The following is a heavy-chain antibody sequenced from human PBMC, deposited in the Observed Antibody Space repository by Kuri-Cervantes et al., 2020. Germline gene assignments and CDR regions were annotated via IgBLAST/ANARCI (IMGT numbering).Heavy chain of an antibody. V-gene: IGHV3-48*01. CDR1: GFTFSSYA. D-gene: IGHD6-13*01. Sequence: GESLKISCAASGFTFSSYAMSWVRQAPGKGLEWVSYISIYGTTIYYADSVKGRFTISRDDADDSLYLQMNSLRVDDTALYYCARDLGSSKYSSSWPLGYWGQGTLVTVSS. CDR2: ISIYGTTI. J-gene: IGHJ4*02. CDR3: ARDLGSSKYSSSWPLGY.